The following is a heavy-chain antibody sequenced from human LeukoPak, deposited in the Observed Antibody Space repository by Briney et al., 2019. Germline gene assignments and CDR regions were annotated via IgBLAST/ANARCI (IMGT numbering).Heavy chain of an antibody. CDR1: GFTFSSYG. V-gene: IGHV3-30*18. J-gene: IGHJ5*02. Sequence: GGSLRLFCAASGFTFSSYGMHWVRQAPGKGLEWVAVISYDGSNKYYADSVKGRFTISRDNSKNTLYLQMNSLRAEDTAVYYCAKTHVLFWVAGGWFDPWGQGTLVTVSS. D-gene: IGHD3-3*01. CDR3: AKTHVLFWVAGGWFDP. CDR2: ISYDGSNK.